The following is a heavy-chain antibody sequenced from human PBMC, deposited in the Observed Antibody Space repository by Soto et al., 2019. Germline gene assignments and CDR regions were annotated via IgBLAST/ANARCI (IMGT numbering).Heavy chain of an antibody. CDR2: IYPGDSDT. CDR1: GYSFTSYW. CDR3: ARLSGARYFDWLSPFDY. V-gene: IGHV5-51*01. Sequence: PGESLKISCKGSGYSFTSYWIGWVRQMPGKGLEWMGIIYPGDSDTRYSPSFQGQVTISADKSISTAYLQWSSLKASDTAMYYCARLSGARYFDWLSPFDYWGQGTLVTVSS. D-gene: IGHD3-9*01. J-gene: IGHJ4*02.